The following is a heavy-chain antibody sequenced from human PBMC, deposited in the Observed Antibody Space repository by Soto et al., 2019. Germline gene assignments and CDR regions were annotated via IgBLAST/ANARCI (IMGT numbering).Heavy chain of an antibody. D-gene: IGHD2-21*01. CDR1: GFTVETYC. V-gene: IGHV3-21*01. CDR2: ISSRISYI. CDR3: AKDRADSSNVFHYYGMDV. Sequence: XECLSLSCAASGFTVETYCGNGVRQAPGKGLEWVSSISSRISYIYYADSLKGRFTISRDNAENSLYLEMNSLRAEDTAVYYCAKDRADSSNVFHYYGMDVWGQGTTVTVSS. J-gene: IGHJ6*02.